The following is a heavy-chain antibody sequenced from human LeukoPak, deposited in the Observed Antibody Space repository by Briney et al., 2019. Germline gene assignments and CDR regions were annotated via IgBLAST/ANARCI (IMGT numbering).Heavy chain of an antibody. CDR3: ATEISSYYYYYMDV. CDR1: GGSISSGGYN. V-gene: IGHV4-31*03. J-gene: IGHJ6*03. D-gene: IGHD3-3*01. CDR2: IYYSGST. Sequence: SETLSLTCTVSGGSISSGGYNWSWIRQHPGKGLEWIGYIYYSGSTYYNPSLKSRVTISVDTSKNQFSLKLSSVTASDTAVYYCATEISSYYYYYMDVWGKGTTVTVSS.